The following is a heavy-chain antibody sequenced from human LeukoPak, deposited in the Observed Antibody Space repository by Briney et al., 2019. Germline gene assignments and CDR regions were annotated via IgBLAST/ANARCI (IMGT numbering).Heavy chain of an antibody. D-gene: IGHD5-12*01. CDR1: GFTFGDYA. CDR2: IRSKAYGGTT. Sequence: GGSLRLSCTAFGFTFGDYAMSWVRQAPGKGLEWVGFIRSKAYGGTTEYAASVKGRFTISRDDSKSIAYLQMNSLKTEDTAVYYCTRQQIVATIYGYWGQGTLVTVSS. CDR3: TRQQIVATIYGY. J-gene: IGHJ4*02. V-gene: IGHV3-49*04.